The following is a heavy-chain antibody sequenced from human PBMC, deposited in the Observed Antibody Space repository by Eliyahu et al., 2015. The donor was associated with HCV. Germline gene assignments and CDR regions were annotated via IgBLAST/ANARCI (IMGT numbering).Heavy chain of an antibody. CDR3: ARDPMGATTPYYYGMDV. CDR2: ISAYNGNT. J-gene: IGHJ6*02. D-gene: IGHD1-26*01. CDR1: GYXFXSYG. Sequence: QVQLVQSGAEVKKPGASVKVSCKASGYXFXSYGISWVRQAPGQGLEWMGWISAYNGNTNYAQKLQGRVTMTTDTSTSTAYMELRSLRSDDTAVYYCARDPMGATTPYYYGMDVWGQGTTVTVSS. V-gene: IGHV1-18*01.